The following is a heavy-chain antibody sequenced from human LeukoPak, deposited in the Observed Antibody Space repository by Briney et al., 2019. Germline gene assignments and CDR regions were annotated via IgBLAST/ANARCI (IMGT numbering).Heavy chain of an antibody. Sequence: ASVKVSCKASGYTFTSYYMHWVRQAPGQGLEWMGIINPSGGSTSYAQKFQGRVTMTRDMSTSTVYMELSSLRVEDTGVYYCVRDSHYYDTTDPKYRLDYWGQGTLVSVSS. CDR2: INPSGGST. CDR3: VRDSHYYDTTDPKYRLDY. CDR1: GYTFTSYY. V-gene: IGHV1-46*01. D-gene: IGHD3-22*01. J-gene: IGHJ4*02.